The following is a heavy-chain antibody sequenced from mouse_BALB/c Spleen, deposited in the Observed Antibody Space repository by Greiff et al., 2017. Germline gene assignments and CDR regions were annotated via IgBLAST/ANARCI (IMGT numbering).Heavy chain of an antibody. Sequence: VQLQQSGPELVKPGASVKMSCKASGYTFTSYVMHWVKQKPGQGLEWIGYINPYNDGTKYNEKFKGKATLTSDKSSSTAYMELSSLTSEDSAVYYCAREGYDYDDGYAMDYWGQGTSVTVSS. J-gene: IGHJ4*01. D-gene: IGHD2-4*01. V-gene: IGHV1-14*01. CDR2: INPYNDGT. CDR1: GYTFTSYV. CDR3: AREGYDYDDGYAMDY.